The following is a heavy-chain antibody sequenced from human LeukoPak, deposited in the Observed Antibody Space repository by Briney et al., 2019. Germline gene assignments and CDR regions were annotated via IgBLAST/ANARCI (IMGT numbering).Heavy chain of an antibody. CDR3: IVFGDSNH. V-gene: IGHV3-53*01. Sequence: GGSLRLSCAASGFTGSHNYMSWVRQAPGKGLEWVSATHSSGGTYYADSVKGRFTISRDTSKNTLYLQINSLSVEDTAVYYCIVFGDSNHWGQGTLVTVSS. D-gene: IGHD4-17*01. CDR1: GFTGSHNY. CDR2: THSSGGT. J-gene: IGHJ5*02.